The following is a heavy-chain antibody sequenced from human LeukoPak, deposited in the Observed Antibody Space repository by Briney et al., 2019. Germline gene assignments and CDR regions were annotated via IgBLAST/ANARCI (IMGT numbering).Heavy chain of an antibody. V-gene: IGHV3-11*01. CDR2: ISSSGSTI. CDR3: AKLVVVAATPDYFNY. J-gene: IGHJ4*02. CDR1: GFTFSDYY. D-gene: IGHD2-15*01. Sequence: GGSLRLSCAASGFTFSDYYMSWIRQAPGKGLEWVSYISSSGSTIYYADSVKGRFTISRDNSKNTVYLQMNSLRAEDTAVYYCAKLVVVAATPDYFNYWGQGTLVTVSS.